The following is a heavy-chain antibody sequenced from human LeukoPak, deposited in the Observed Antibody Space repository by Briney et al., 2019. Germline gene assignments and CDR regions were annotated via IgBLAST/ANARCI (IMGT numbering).Heavy chain of an antibody. V-gene: IGHV1-18*04. CDR1: GYTFTSYG. Sequence: ASVKVSCKASGYTFTSYGISWVRQAPGQGLEWMGWISAYNGNTNYAQKLQGRVTMTTDTSTSTAYMELRSLRSDDTAVYYCARAVRCGGDCYYFDYWGQGTLVTVSS. CDR2: ISAYNGNT. CDR3: ARAVRCGGDCYYFDY. J-gene: IGHJ4*02. D-gene: IGHD2-21*02.